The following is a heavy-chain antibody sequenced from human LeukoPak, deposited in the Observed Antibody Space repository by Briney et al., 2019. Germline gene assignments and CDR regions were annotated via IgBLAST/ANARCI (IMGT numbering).Heavy chain of an antibody. CDR1: GFTFGSYT. CDR3: AAAGNY. CDR2: ISSTSTT. D-gene: IGHD3-10*01. J-gene: IGHJ4*02. Sequence: GGSLRLSCAVSGFTFGSYTMNWVRQAPGKGLEWVSHISSTSTTYYADSVKGRFTTSRDNAKNLLYLQMNSLRDEDTAVYYCAAAGNYWGQGTLVTVSS. V-gene: IGHV3-48*02.